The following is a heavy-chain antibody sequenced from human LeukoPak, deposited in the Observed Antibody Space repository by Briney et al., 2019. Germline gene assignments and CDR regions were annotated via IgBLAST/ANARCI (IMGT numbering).Heavy chain of an antibody. CDR1: GLTFTTYW. CDR3: ARVFKERGF. D-gene: IGHD3-10*01. Sequence: GGSLTLSCSLSGLTFTTYWMHWVRPPPRKGLVWVSGISIVGRDTRHAPSVKGPCTNTRDNAKNTVYLQMNSLRAGDTAVYYCARVFKERGFWRRGTLVSVSS. V-gene: IGHV3-74*01. CDR2: ISIVGRDT. J-gene: IGHJ2*01.